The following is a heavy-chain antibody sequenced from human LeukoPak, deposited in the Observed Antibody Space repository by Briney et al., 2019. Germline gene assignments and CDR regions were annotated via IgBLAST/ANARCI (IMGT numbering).Heavy chain of an antibody. V-gene: IGHV3-53*01. CDR2: IYNGGSP. Sequence: GGSLRLSCAASGFTVRSSYMSWVRQAPGKGLEWVSVIYNGGSPDYADSAKGRFTISSDSSKNTLYLQMNSLRVEDTAVYYCARDGADNSGYYFGSLWGQGTMVTVSS. CDR1: GFTVRSSY. D-gene: IGHD3-22*01. CDR3: ARDGADNSGYYFGSL. J-gene: IGHJ3*01.